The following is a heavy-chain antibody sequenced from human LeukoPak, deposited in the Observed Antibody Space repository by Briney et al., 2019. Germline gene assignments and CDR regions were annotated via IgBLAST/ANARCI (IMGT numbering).Heavy chain of an antibody. J-gene: IGHJ4*02. CDR1: GGSFSGYY. Sequence: SETLSLTCTVSGGSFSGYYCTWIRQPPGKGLEWIGEINHSGSTNYNPSLKSRVTISVDTSKNQFSLKLSSVTAADTAVYYCARGRGSSGWYYFDYWGQGTLVTVSS. D-gene: IGHD6-19*01. V-gene: IGHV4-34*01. CDR3: ARGRGSSGWYYFDY. CDR2: INHSGST.